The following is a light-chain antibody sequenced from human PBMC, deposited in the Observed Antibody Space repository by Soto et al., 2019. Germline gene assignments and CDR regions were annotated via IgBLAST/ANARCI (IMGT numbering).Light chain of an antibody. CDR1: SSSIASNY. CDR3: QSYDSSNHVV. CDR2: EDN. V-gene: IGLV6-57*04. J-gene: IGLJ2*01. Sequence: NFMLTQPHSMSESPGKTVTISCTRSSSSIASNYVQWYQQRPGSAPTTVIYEDNQRPSGVPDRFSGSIDSSSNSASLTISGLQTEDEADYYCQSYDSSNHVVFGGGTKLTVL.